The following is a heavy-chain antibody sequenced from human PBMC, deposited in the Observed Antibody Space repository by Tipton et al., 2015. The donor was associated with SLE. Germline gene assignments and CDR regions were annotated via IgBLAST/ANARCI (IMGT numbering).Heavy chain of an antibody. CDR2: ISSTGTNL. J-gene: IGHJ3*02. D-gene: IGHD6-13*01. Sequence: SLRLSCDASGFIFSSYEMHWVRQAPGKGLEWISYISSTGTNLYYADSVKGRFTTSRDTSKNQFSLKLNSVTAADTAVYYCATSISSSWWGGAAFDIWGQGTMVTVSS. V-gene: IGHV3-48*03. CDR3: ATSISSSWWGGAAFDI. CDR1: GFIFSSYE.